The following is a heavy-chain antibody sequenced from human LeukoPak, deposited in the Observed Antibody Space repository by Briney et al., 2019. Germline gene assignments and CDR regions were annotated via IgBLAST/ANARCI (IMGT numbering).Heavy chain of an antibody. CDR2: ISSSSSYI. D-gene: IGHD6-19*01. Sequence: GGSLRLSCAASGFTFSSYSMNWVRQAPGKGLEWVSSISSSSSYIYYADSVKGRFTISRDNAKNSLYLQMNSPRAEDTAVYYCARVRESSGWSFFDYWGQGTLVTVSS. V-gene: IGHV3-21*01. J-gene: IGHJ4*02. CDR3: ARVRESSGWSFFDY. CDR1: GFTFSSYS.